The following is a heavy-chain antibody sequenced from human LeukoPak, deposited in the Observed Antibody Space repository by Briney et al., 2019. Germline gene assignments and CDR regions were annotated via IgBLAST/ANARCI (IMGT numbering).Heavy chain of an antibody. Sequence: PGGALRFSCAASGFTFSSYDMTWVRQAPGRGLEWVSSIRPSGDNTYYGDSVKGRFTISRGNSKNTVYLQMNNMRVDDTAVYYCARVAGWHWFDPWGQGTLVTVSS. V-gene: IGHV3-23*01. CDR1: GFTFSSYD. J-gene: IGHJ5*02. CDR2: IRPSGDNT. D-gene: IGHD6-19*01. CDR3: ARVAGWHWFDP.